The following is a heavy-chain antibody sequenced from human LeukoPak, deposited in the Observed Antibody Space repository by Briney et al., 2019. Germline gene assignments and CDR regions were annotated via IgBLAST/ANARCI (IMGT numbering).Heavy chain of an antibody. D-gene: IGHD6-19*01. CDR2: IYHSGST. V-gene: IGHV4-38-2*01. J-gene: IGHJ4*02. Sequence: PSETLSLTCAVSGYSFSSGYYWGWIRQPPGKGLEWIGSIYHSGSTYYNPSLKSRVTISVDTSKNQFSLKLSSVTAADTAVYHCAIGPGYGSGWYLYWGQGTLVTGSS. CDR3: AIGPGYGSGWYLY. CDR1: GYSFSSGYY.